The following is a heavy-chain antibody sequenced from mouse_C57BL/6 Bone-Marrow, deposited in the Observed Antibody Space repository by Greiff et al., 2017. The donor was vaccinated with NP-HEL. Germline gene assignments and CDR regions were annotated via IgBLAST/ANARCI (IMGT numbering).Heavy chain of an antibody. Sequence: VQLVESGAELARPGASVKMSCKASGYTFTSYGISWVKQRTGQGLEWIGEIYPRSGNTSYNETFKGKATLTADKSSSTAYMELRSLTSEDSAVYFCASRRDYWGQGTTLTVSS. CDR3: ASRRDY. V-gene: IGHV1-81*01. CDR1: GYTFTSYG. J-gene: IGHJ2*01. CDR2: IYPRSGNT.